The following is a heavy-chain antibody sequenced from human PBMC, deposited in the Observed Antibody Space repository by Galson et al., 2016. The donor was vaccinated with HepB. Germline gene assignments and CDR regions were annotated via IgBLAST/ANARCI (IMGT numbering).Heavy chain of an antibody. V-gene: IGHV1-69*01. J-gene: IGHJ3*02. CDR2: IISVFGSP. Sequence: SCKASGGTFSDYAVSWVRQAPGQGLEWMGGIISVFGSPNYAQKFQGRVTIIADESTSTACLELSRLRSEDTAVYYCARARLLWIGEFWGPYDAFDIWGQGTMVTVSS. D-gene: IGHD3-10*01. CDR3: ARARLLWIGEFWGPYDAFDI. CDR1: GGTFSDYA.